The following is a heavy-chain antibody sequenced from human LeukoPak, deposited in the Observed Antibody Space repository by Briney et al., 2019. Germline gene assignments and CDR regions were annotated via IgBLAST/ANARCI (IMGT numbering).Heavy chain of an antibody. CDR2: IIPIFRPP. V-gene: IGHV1-69*01. D-gene: IGHD3-22*01. CDR1: XGTFSXYA. Sequence: KVXCXASXGTFSXYAISWVRQAAGQGLEWMGGIIPIFRPPTSPHKFHATLMITADPSTSTAYMELSSLRSDHTAVYYCARDRGYYYDSSGYHPFDYWGQGTLVTVSS. J-gene: IGHJ4*02. CDR3: ARDRGYYYDSSGYHPFDY.